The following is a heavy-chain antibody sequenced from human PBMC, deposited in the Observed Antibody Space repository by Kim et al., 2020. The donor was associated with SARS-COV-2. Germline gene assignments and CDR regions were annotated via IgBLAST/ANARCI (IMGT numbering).Heavy chain of an antibody. CDR3: ARGESSGWHDAFDI. Sequence: SETLSLTCTVSGGSISSYYWSWIRQPAGKGLEWIGRIYTSGSTNYNPSLKSRVTMSVDTSKNQFSLKLSSVTAADTAVYYCARGESSGWHDAFDIWGQGTMVTVSS. CDR2: IYTSGST. CDR1: GGSISSYY. J-gene: IGHJ3*02. V-gene: IGHV4-4*07. D-gene: IGHD6-19*01.